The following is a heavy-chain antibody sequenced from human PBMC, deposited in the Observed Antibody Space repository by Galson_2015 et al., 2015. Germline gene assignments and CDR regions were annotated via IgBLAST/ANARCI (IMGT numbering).Heavy chain of an antibody. CDR1: GGSISSGGYY. Sequence: TLSLTCTVSGGSISSGGYYWSWIRQHPGKGLEWIGYIYYSGSTYYNPSLKSRVTISVDTSKNQFSLKLSSVTAADTAVYYCARDDQTLNSKGNYYGMDVWGQGTTVTVSS. V-gene: IGHV4-31*03. J-gene: IGHJ6*02. CDR3: ARDDQTLNSKGNYYGMDV. CDR2: IYYSGST. D-gene: IGHD4-11*01.